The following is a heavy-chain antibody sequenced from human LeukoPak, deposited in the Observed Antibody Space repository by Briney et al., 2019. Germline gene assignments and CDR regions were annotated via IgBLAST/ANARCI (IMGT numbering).Heavy chain of an antibody. CDR1: GFTFSSYS. D-gene: IGHD2-2*01. V-gene: IGHV3-53*01. CDR2: IYSGGST. CDR3: ARERYCSSTSCYAGDAFDI. J-gene: IGHJ3*02. Sequence: GGSLRLSCAASGFTFSSYSMNWVRQAPGKGLEWVSVIYSGGSTYYADSVKGRFTISRDNSKNTLYLQMNSLRAEDTAVYYCARERYCSSTSCYAGDAFDIWGQGTMVTVSS.